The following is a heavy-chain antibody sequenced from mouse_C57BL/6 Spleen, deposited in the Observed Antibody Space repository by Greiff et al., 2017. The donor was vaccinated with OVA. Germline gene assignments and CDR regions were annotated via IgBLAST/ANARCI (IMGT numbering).Heavy chain of an antibody. CDR3: ARVWLLRAMDY. CDR2: INYDGSST. J-gene: IGHJ4*01. Sequence: EVQRVESEGGLVQPGSSMKLSCTASGFTFSDYYMAWVRQVPEKGLEWVANINYDGSSTYYLDSLKSRFIISRDNAKNILYLQMSSLKSEDTATYYCARVWLLRAMDYWGQGTSVTVSS. V-gene: IGHV5-16*01. D-gene: IGHD2-3*01. CDR1: GFTFSDYY.